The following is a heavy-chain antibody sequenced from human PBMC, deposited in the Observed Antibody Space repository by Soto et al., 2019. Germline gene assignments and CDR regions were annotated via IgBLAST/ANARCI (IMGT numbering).Heavy chain of an antibody. CDR1: GYTFNTYY. J-gene: IGHJ4*02. CDR3: ARGGHIAVVTASFDY. CDR2: IHPSGGGT. Sequence: QVQLVQSGAEVRKPGASVKVSCKPSGYTFNTYYLHWLRQAPGQALEWMGVIHPSGGGTTYAQKFMGRVTVTRDTSTTPVFMEWSSLRSDDTAVYYCARGGHIAVVTASFDYWGQGTLVTVSS. D-gene: IGHD2-21*02. V-gene: IGHV1-46*02.